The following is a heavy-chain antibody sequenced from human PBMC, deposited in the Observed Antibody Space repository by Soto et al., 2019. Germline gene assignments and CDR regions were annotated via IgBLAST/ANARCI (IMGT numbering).Heavy chain of an antibody. CDR3: ARSPYSSSSYYFDY. CDR1: GFTFSSYA. CDR2: ISYDGSNK. Sequence: PGGSLRLSCAASGFTFSSYAMHWVRQAPGKGLEWVAVISYDGSNKYYADSVKGRFTISRDNSKNTLYLQMNSLRAEGTAVYYCARSPYSSSSYYFDYWGQGTLVTVSS. D-gene: IGHD6-6*01. J-gene: IGHJ4*02. V-gene: IGHV3-30-3*01.